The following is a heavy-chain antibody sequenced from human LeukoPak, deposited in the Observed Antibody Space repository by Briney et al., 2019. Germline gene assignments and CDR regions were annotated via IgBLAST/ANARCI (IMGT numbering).Heavy chain of an antibody. V-gene: IGHV4-59*01. CDR1: GGSISSYY. Sequence: SETLSLTCTVSGGSISSYYWSWIRQPPGKGLEWSGYIYYSGSTNYNPSLKSRVTISVDTSKNQFSLKLSSVTAADTAVYYCARDGREWLRSPVGDYYYYMDVWGKGTTVTISS. D-gene: IGHD5-12*01. J-gene: IGHJ6*03. CDR3: ARDGREWLRSPVGDYYYYMDV. CDR2: IYYSGST.